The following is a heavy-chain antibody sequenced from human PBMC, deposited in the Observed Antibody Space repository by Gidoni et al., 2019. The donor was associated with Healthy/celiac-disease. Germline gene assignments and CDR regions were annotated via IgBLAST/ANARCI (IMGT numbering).Heavy chain of an antibody. D-gene: IGHD2-15*01. CDR3: TTVDCSGGSCYGGWFDP. Sequence: EVQLVESGGGLVKPGGSLRLSCPASGFTFSNAWMSWVRQAPGKGLEWVGRIKSKTDVGTTDYAAPVKGRFTISRDESKNTLYLQMNSLKTEDTAVYYCTTVDCSGGSCYGGWFDPWGQGTLVTVSS. CDR1: GFTFSNAW. J-gene: IGHJ5*02. CDR2: IKSKTDVGTT. V-gene: IGHV3-15*01.